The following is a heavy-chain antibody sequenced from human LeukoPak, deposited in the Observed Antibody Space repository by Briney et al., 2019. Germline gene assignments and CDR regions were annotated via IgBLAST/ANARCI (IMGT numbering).Heavy chain of an antibody. CDR1: GYTFTSYP. J-gene: IGHJ4*02. D-gene: IGHD4-17*01. CDR3: ARGYDYGDYVGDFDY. CDR2: ITTYNGNT. Sequence: ASVKVSCKASGYTFTSYPISWVRQAPGQGLEWVACITTYNGNTNYAQKLQGRVSMITDTSTSTAYMDLRGLRSDDTAVYYCARGYDYGDYVGDFDYWGQGTLVTVSS. V-gene: IGHV1-18*01.